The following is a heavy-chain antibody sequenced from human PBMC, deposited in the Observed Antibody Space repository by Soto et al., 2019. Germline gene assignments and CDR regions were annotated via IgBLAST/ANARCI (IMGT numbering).Heavy chain of an antibody. Sequence: EGQLVQSGGDLVQPGGSLRLSCAGSGLTLRSYAMTWIRHTPEKGLEWVSTISDRSAVPSYADSVNGRFTVSRDNSKNTLYLQINSLRHDDTAIYYCEKGGPFAGGFDTWGQGPLVTVSA. CDR3: EKGGPFAGGFDT. V-gene: IGHV3-23*04. J-gene: IGHJ5*02. CDR1: GLTLRSYA. D-gene: IGHD3-16*01. CDR2: ISDRSAVP.